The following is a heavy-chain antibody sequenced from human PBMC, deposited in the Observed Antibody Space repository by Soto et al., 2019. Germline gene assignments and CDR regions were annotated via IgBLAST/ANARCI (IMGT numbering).Heavy chain of an antibody. Sequence: EVQLLESGGDLVQPGGSLRLSCAASGFTFSSYAMSWVSQAPGEGLEWVSAISGSGGNTYYADSVKGRFTISRDNSKNTLYLQMNSLRAEDTAIYYCAKDATGTTRKFDFWGQGTLVTVSS. J-gene: IGHJ4*02. CDR3: AKDATGTTRKFDF. CDR1: GFTFSSYA. CDR2: ISGSGGNT. D-gene: IGHD1-7*01. V-gene: IGHV3-23*01.